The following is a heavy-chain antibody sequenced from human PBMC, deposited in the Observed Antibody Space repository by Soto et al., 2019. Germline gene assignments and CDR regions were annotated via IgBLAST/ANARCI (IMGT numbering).Heavy chain of an antibody. D-gene: IGHD2-15*01. CDR2: INPNGGST. J-gene: IGHJ4*02. V-gene: IGHV1-46*01. CDR1: ADTFTSYY. CDR3: ARGGGVVAASVDY. Sequence: ASVKVSCKAPADTFTSYYIHWVRQAPGHGLEWMGIINPNGGSTRFAQTFQGRITMTTDTSTSTVYMELRSLRSEDTAVYYWARGGGVVAASVDYWGQGTMVTASS.